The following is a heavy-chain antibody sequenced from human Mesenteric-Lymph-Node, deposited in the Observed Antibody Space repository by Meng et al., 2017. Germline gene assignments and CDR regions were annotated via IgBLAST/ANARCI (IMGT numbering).Heavy chain of an antibody. CDR3: ARDHYASGSYYNRFDY. CDR2: MSGGGGSS. D-gene: IGHD3-10*01. Sequence: GGSLRLSCAASGFTFSSYAMSWVRQAPGKGLEWVSFMSGGGGSSLYGDSVKGRFTISRDNSKNTLYLQMNSLRAEDTAVYYCARDHYASGSYYNRFDYWGQGTLVTVSS. CDR1: GFTFSSYA. J-gene: IGHJ4*02. V-gene: IGHV3-23*01.